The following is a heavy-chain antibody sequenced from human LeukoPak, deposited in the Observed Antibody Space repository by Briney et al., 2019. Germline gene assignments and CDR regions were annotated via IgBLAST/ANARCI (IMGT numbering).Heavy chain of an antibody. CDR1: GGSISSYY. CDR2: VYYSGST. D-gene: IGHD1-14*01. J-gene: IGHJ4*02. V-gene: IGHV4-59*01. Sequence: SETLSLTCTVSGGSISSYYWNWIRQPPGKGLEWIGYVYYSGSTKYNPSLKSRVTISVDTSKNQFSLRLSSVTAADTAVYYCAREPFQLTNHYSFDYWGQGTLVTVSS. CDR3: AREPFQLTNHYSFDY.